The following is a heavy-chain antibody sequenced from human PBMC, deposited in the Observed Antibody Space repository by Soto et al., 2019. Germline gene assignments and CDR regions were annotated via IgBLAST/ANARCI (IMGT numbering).Heavy chain of an antibody. CDR1: GFTFSSYA. Sequence: GGSLRLSCSASGFTFSSYAMHWVRQAPGKGLEYVSAISSNGGSTYYADSVKGRFTISRDNSKNTLYLQMSSLRAEDTAVYYCVKVIRYGAGQGLFLDYWGQGSLVTVSS. J-gene: IGHJ4*02. D-gene: IGHD3-9*01. V-gene: IGHV3-64D*08. CDR2: ISSNGGST. CDR3: VKVIRYGAGQGLFLDY.